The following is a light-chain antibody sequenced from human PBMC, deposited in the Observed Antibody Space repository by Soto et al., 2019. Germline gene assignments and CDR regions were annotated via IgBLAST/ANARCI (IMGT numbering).Light chain of an antibody. CDR3: QQYGVSPPWT. V-gene: IGKV3-20*01. Sequence: EIVLTQSPGTLSLSPGESATLSCRASQTISSSYLAWYQQKPGQAPRLLLYGASSRATGIPDRFSGSGSGTDLTLTISRMEPEDFAVYYCQQYGVSPPWTFGQGTKVEIQ. J-gene: IGKJ1*01. CDR1: QTISSSY. CDR2: GAS.